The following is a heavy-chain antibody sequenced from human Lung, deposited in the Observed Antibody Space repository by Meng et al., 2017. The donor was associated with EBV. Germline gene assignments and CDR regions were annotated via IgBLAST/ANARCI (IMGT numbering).Heavy chain of an antibody. CDR1: GGSISSGGHY. D-gene: IGHD3-22*01. V-gene: IGHV4-31*03. CDR2: IYYSGST. Sequence: QGHLRGSGPGLVKPSPTLSLPCTVSGGSISSGGHYWSWIRQHPEKGLEWIGYIYYSGSTYYKPSLKSRLTISVDTSKNQLSLRLSSVTAADTAVYYCARGLWYYDRGGYFDNWGRGTLVTVSS. CDR3: ARGLWYYDRGGYFDN. J-gene: IGHJ4*02.